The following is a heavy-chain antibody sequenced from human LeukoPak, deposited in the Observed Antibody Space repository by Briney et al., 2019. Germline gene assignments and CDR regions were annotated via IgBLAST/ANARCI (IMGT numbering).Heavy chain of an antibody. V-gene: IGHV3-23*01. J-gene: IGHJ6*03. CDR1: GFSFSSYA. D-gene: IGHD5-12*01. Sequence: GGSLRLSCAASGFSFSSYAMNWVRQDPGKGLERVSAISGSGGSTYYTDSVKGRFTISRDSSKNTLDLQMNSLRPEDTAVYHCAKDEATIGYSYYYVDVWGKGTMVTISS. CDR2: ISGSGGST. CDR3: AKDEATIGYSYYYVDV.